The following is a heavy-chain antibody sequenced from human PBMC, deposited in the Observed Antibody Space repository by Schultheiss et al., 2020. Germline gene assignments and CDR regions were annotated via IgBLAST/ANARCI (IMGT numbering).Heavy chain of an antibody. CDR3: ARDKDGYNCGEFDY. CDR1: GFTFSSYE. J-gene: IGHJ4*02. D-gene: IGHD5-24*01. V-gene: IGHV3-48*03. Sequence: GGSLRLSCAASGFTFSSYEMNWVRQAPGKGLEWVSYISSSGSTIYYADSVKGRFTISRDNAKNSLYLQMNSLRAEDTAVYYCARDKDGYNCGEFDYWGQGTLVTVSS. CDR2: ISSSGSTI.